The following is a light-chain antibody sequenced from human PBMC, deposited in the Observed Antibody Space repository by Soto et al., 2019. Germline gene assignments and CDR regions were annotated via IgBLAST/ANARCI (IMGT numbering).Light chain of an antibody. CDR1: QSVTSSY. CDR3: QQYGSSPQT. V-gene: IGKV3-20*01. Sequence: EIVLTQSPGTLSLSPGERATLSCRASQSVTSSYLAWYQQKPGQAPRLLIFSASRRATGIPDRFSGSGSGTDFTLTISRLEPEDFAVYYCQQYGSSPQTFGQGTKV. J-gene: IGKJ1*01. CDR2: SAS.